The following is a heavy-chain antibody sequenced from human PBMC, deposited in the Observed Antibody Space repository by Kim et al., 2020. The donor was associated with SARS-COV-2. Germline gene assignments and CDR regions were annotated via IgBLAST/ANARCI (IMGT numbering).Heavy chain of an antibody. CDR1: GFTFGSYW. V-gene: IGHV3-7*01. D-gene: IGHD6-13*01. Sequence: GGSLRLSCGASGFTFGSYWMTWVRQAPGKGLEWVANIKGDGSVKHYVDSVKGRFTISRDNDKSSLFLQMSSLRPEDTALYYCARESSPSLGGTWYDTFDMWGRGTVVAVSS. CDR3: ARESSPSLGGTWYDTFDM. J-gene: IGHJ3*02. CDR2: IKGDGSVK.